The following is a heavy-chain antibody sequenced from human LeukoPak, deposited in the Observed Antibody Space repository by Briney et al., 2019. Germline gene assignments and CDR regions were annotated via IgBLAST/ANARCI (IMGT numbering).Heavy chain of an antibody. Sequence: ASVKVSCKASGSTFSSYTISWVRQAPGQGLEWMGRIIPILGIANYAQKFQGRVTITADKSTSTAYMELSSLRSEDTAVYYCARDSVVPAAIRLNWFDPWGQGTLVTVSS. J-gene: IGHJ5*02. D-gene: IGHD2-2*02. V-gene: IGHV1-69*04. CDR2: IIPILGIA. CDR3: ARDSVVPAAIRLNWFDP. CDR1: GSTFSSYT.